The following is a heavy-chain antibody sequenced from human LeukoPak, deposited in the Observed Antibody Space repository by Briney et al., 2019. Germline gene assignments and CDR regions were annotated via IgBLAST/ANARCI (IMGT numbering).Heavy chain of an antibody. V-gene: IGHV4-4*02. CDR2: IYHSGST. CDR3: ARSEDDYGDYDAVDY. J-gene: IGHJ4*02. D-gene: IGHD4-17*01. Sequence: SETLSLTCAVSGGSISSSNWWSWVRQPPGKGLEWIGEIYHSGSTNYNPSLKSRVTISVDKSKNQFSLKLSSVTAADTAVYYCARSEDDYGDYDAVDYWGQGTLVTVSS. CDR1: GGSISSSNW.